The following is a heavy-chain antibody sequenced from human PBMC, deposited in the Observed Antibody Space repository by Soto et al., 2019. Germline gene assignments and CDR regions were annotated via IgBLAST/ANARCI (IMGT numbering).Heavy chain of an antibody. Sequence: PSQTLSLTCAISGDSVSSNSAAWNWIRQSPSRGLEWLGRTYYRSKWYNDYAVSVKSRITINPDTSKNQFSPKLSSVTAADTAVYYCARTLYSSGWEIIYYYYGMGVWGQGTTVTVS. CDR3: ARTLYSSGWEIIYYYYGMGV. J-gene: IGHJ6*02. CDR2: TYYRSKWYN. V-gene: IGHV6-1*01. CDR1: GDSVSSNSAA. D-gene: IGHD6-19*01.